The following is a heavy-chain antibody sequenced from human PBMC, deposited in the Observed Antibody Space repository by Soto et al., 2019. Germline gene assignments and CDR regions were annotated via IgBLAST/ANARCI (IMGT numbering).Heavy chain of an antibody. CDR1: GGSISSGGYY. Sequence: QVQLQESGPGLVKPSQTLSLTCTVSGGSISSGGYYWSWIRQHPGKGLEWIGYIYYSGSTYYNPSLKSRVTRSVDACKDEFSLKLSSVTAADTAVYDCARGSTGTDYDFWSGQGGLNWFDPWGQGTLVTVSS. V-gene: IGHV4-31*03. CDR3: ARGSTGTDYDFWSGQGGLNWFDP. CDR2: IYYSGST. D-gene: IGHD3-3*01. J-gene: IGHJ5*02.